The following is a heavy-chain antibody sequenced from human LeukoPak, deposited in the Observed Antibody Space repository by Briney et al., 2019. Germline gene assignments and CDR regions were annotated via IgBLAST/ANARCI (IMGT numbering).Heavy chain of an antibody. J-gene: IGHJ4*02. CDR3: ASCDYIWGSYRYGGYFDY. D-gene: IGHD3-16*02. CDR2: INHSGST. CDR1: GGSFSGYY. V-gene: IGHV4-34*01. Sequence: PSETLSLTCAVYGGSFSGYYWSWIRQPPGKGLEWIGEINHSGSTNYNPSLKSRVTISVDTSKNQFSLKLSSVTAADTAVYYCASCDYIWGSYRYGGYFDYWGQGTLVTVSS.